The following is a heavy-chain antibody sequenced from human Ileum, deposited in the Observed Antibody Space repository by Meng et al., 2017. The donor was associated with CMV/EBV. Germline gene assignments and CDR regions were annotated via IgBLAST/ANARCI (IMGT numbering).Heavy chain of an antibody. Sequence: GESLKISCAASGFTVSANYMNWVRQAPGKGLEWISVIYSAGTTYYADSVQGRFTISRDNPTNTVYLHMNSLSVEDTAVYYCAGKYSSSWHLGAFDMWGQGTMVTVSS. CDR2: IYSAGTT. V-gene: IGHV3-53*01. CDR3: AGKYSSSWHLGAFDM. CDR1: GFTVSANY. J-gene: IGHJ3*02. D-gene: IGHD6-13*01.